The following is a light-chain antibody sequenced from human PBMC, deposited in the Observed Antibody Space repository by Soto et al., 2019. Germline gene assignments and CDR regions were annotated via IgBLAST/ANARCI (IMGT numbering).Light chain of an antibody. CDR3: SSYAGSNNMV. CDR1: SSDVGGYNY. CDR2: EVS. V-gene: IGLV2-8*01. J-gene: IGLJ2*01. Sequence: QSALTQPPSASGSPGQSVTISCTGTSSDVGGYNYVSWYQQHLGKAPKLIFYEVSKWPSGVPDRFSGSKSGNTASLTVSGLQAEDEADYYCSSYAGSNNMVFGGGTKLTVL.